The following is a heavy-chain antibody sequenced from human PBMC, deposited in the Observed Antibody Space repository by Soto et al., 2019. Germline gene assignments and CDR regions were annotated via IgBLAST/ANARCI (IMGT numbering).Heavy chain of an antibody. J-gene: IGHJ3*01. CDR2: IFHGGNT. D-gene: IGHD2-15*01. CDR1: GFFISIGSY. V-gene: IGHV4-38-2*01. Sequence: SETLSLTCAVSGFFISIGSYWGCIRKPPGKGLEWIGSIFHGGNTYYNPSLKSRVTISVDMSKNQFSLKLNSVTAADTAVYYCARARWYDAFDVWGQGTVVTVSS. CDR3: ARARWYDAFDV.